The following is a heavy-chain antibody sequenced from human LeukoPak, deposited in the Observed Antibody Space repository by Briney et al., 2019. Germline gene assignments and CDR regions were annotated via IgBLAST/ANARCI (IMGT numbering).Heavy chain of an antibody. Sequence: SETLSLTCTVSGGSISSSSYYWGWIRQPPGKGLEWIGSIYYSGSTYYNPSLKSRVTISVDTSKNQFSLKLSSVTAADTAVYYCARDRSGYDAFDIWGQGTMVTVSS. D-gene: IGHD5-12*01. CDR3: ARDRSGYDAFDI. CDR2: IYYSGST. V-gene: IGHV4-39*07. J-gene: IGHJ3*02. CDR1: GGSISSSSYY.